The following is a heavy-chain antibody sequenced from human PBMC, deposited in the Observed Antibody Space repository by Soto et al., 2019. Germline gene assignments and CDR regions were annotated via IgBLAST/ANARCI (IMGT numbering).Heavy chain of an antibody. D-gene: IGHD3-22*01. V-gene: IGHV5-10-1*01. CDR2: IDPSDSYT. CDR3: ARDRGYYDGKWRCFDY. J-gene: IGHJ4*02. Sequence: GESLKISCKGSGYRFSSFTSYWISWVRQMPGKGLEWMGRIDPSDSYTKYSPSFQGHVTISVDKSTSAAYLQWSSLKASETAMYYCARDRGYYDGKWRCFDYWGQGTPVTVSS. CDR1: GYRFSSFTSYW.